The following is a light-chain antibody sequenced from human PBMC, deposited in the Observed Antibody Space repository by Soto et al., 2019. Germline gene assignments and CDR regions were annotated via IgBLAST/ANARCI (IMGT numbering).Light chain of an antibody. CDR2: VVS. CDR1: SSDVGGYNY. Sequence: QSALTQPASMSGSPGQSITISCTGTSSDVGGYNYVSWYQQHPGKAPKLMIYVVSNRPSGVSNRFSGSKSGNTASLTISGLQAEDEADYYCSSYTSSSSVVFGGGTKVTVL. V-gene: IGLV2-14*01. CDR3: SSYTSSSSVV. J-gene: IGLJ2*01.